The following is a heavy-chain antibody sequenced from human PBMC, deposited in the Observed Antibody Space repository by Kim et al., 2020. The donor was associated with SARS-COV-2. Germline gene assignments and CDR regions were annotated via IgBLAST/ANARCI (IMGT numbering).Heavy chain of an antibody. J-gene: IGHJ4*02. CDR3: AKDLAVAGTGPLEDY. CDR1: GFTFSSYG. V-gene: IGHV3-30*18. Sequence: GGSLRLSCAASGFTFSSYGMHWVRQAPGKGLEWVAVISYDGSNKYYADSVKGRFTISRDNSKNTLYLQMNSLRAEDTAVYYCAKDLAVAGTGPLEDYWGQGTLVTVSS. D-gene: IGHD6-19*01. CDR2: ISYDGSNK.